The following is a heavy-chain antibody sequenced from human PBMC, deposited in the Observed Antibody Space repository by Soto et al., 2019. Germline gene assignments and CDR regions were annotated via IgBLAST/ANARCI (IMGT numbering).Heavy chain of an antibody. J-gene: IGHJ6*02. CDR1: GFSLSTSGVG. D-gene: IGHD2-21*02. V-gene: IGHV2-5*02. CDR3: IQSRCGGDCLQSYASHLYYGMHG. CDR2: IYWDDDK. Sequence: SGPTLVNPTQALTLTCTFSGFSLSTSGVGVGWIRQPPGKALEWLALIYWDDDKRYSPSLRSRLTISKDTSKNQVVLTMTNMDPVDTATYYCIQSRCGGDCLQSYASHLYYGMHGCSQVTTVTVSS.